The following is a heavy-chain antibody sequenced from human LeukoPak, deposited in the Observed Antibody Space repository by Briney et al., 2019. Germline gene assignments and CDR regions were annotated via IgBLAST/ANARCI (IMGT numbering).Heavy chain of an antibody. CDR1: GFTFSSYS. D-gene: IGHD1-26*01. Sequence: GGSLRLSCAASGFTFSSYSMNWVRQAPGKELEWVSSISSSSSYIYYADSVKGRFTISRDNAKNSLYLQMNSLRAEDTAVYYCARDRWSIVGATTWWYDYWGQGTLVTVSS. V-gene: IGHV3-21*01. J-gene: IGHJ4*02. CDR3: ARDRWSIVGATTWWYDY. CDR2: ISSSSSYI.